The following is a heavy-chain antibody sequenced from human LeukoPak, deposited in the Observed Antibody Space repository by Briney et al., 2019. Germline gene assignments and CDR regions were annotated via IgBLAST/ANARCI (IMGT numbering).Heavy chain of an antibody. J-gene: IGHJ4*02. CDR3: AREGPLGKYYDY. V-gene: IGHV4-59*01. CDR1: GGSINNLF. D-gene: IGHD3-16*01. CDR2: FSYSGGT. Sequence: PSETLSLTCTVSGGSINNLFWTWIRQPPGKGLEWIGYFSYSGGTTYNPSLKSRVAISIDTSKNQFSLNLNSVTAADTAVYYCAREGPLGKYYDYWGPGTLVTVFS.